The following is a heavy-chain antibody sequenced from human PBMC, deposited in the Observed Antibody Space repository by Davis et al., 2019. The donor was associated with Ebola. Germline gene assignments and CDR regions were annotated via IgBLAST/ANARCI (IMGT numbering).Heavy chain of an antibody. CDR1: GFTFSTYW. CDR3: DY. D-gene: IGHD5/OR15-5a*01. V-gene: IGHV3-74*01. Sequence: GESLKISCATAGFTFSTYWMQWVRQAPGEGLEWISHITSDGSTTSYADSVRGRFTISRDNARNTLYLQMDSLRLKDTATYGVDYWGQGTLVTVSS. CDR2: ITSDGSTT. J-gene: IGHJ4*02.